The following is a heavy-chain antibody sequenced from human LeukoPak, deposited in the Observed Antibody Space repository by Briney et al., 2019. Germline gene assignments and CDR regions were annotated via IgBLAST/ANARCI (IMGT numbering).Heavy chain of an antibody. J-gene: IGHJ6*04. CDR2: IIPIFGTA. D-gene: IGHD3-10*01. CDR3: ATRRAWLNYYYYGMDV. Sequence: ASVKVSCKASGYTFTSYGISWVRQAPGQGLEWMGGIIPIFGTANYAQKFQGRVTITADESTSTAYMELSSLRSEDTAVYYCATRRAWLNYYYYGMDVWGKGTTVTVSS. V-gene: IGHV1-69*13. CDR1: GYTFTSYG.